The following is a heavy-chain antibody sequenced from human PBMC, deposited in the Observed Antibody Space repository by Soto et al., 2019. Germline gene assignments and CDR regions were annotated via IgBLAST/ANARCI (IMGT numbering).Heavy chain of an antibody. CDR1: GGSISSGGYY. Sequence: PSETLSLTCTVSGGSISSGGYYWSWIRQQPGKGLEWIGYIYYSGSTYYNPSLKSRVTISVDTSKNQFSLKLSSVTAADTAVYYCARGVPAAIMDTNWFDPWGQGTLVTVSS. D-gene: IGHD2-2*01. CDR2: IYYSGST. V-gene: IGHV4-31*03. CDR3: ARGVPAAIMDTNWFDP. J-gene: IGHJ5*02.